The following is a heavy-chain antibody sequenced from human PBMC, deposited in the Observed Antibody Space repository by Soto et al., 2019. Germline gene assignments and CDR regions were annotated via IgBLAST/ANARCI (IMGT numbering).Heavy chain of an antibody. V-gene: IGHV3-33*01. Sequence: GGSPRLSCAACGFTFSSYGMHGVRQAPGKGLEWVALIWYDGGTKYYADSVKGRFTISRDNSKNTLYLQMNNLRVEDTAVYYCVRGDGDYHDGNGYLGRHWGQGTLVTVSS. J-gene: IGHJ4*02. D-gene: IGHD5-18*01. CDR1: GFTFSSYG. CDR3: VRGDGDYHDGNGYLGRH. CDR2: IWYDGGTK.